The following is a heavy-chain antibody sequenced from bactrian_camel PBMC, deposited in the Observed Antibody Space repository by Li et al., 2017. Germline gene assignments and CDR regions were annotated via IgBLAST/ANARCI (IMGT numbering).Heavy chain of an antibody. CDR2: IDNVGGI. V-gene: IGHV3S26*01. J-gene: IGHJ4*01. D-gene: IGHD1*01. CDR1: IEHFIEYC. CDR3: AASKYACSSGSLAQDVYDY. Sequence: HVQLVESGGGSVQAGGSLRLACAVSIEHFIEYCMAWFRQAPGKEREGVATIDNVGGITYADSVQGRFSISQDNAKNTLYLQMNSLKPGVTAMYYCAASKYACSSGSLAQDVYDYWGQGTQVTVS.